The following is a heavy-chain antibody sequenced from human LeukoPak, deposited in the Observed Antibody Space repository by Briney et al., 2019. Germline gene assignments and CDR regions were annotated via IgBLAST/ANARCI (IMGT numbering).Heavy chain of an antibody. V-gene: IGHV1-2*02. CDR1: GYTFTGYY. CDR2: INPNSVGK. Sequence: ASVKVSCKASGYTFTGYYMHWVRQAPGQGLKWRGWINPNSVGKNYSQKFQGMVIMTRDTSISTAYMELSRLRSDDTAVYYCARDYSTYCSSTSCQTAHDIWGQGTMVTVSS. J-gene: IGHJ3*02. D-gene: IGHD2-2*01. CDR3: ARDYSTYCSSTSCQTAHDI.